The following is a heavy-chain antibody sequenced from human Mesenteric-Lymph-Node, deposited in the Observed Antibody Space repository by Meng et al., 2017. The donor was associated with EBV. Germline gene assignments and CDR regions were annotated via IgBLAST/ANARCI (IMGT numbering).Heavy chain of an antibody. V-gene: IGHV3-74*01. CDR2: ISQDGSIT. Sequence: EVRLVGSGGGLVQPGGSWRLSCAASGFRFSDYSMVWVRQAPGKGLVWVSYISQDGSITSYVDSVKGRFTISRDNAKNTLFLQMNSLGVDDTAMYYCTRNGDGLALWGRGTLVTVSS. D-gene: IGHD3-10*01. CDR1: GFRFSDYS. CDR3: TRNGDGLAL. J-gene: IGHJ2*01.